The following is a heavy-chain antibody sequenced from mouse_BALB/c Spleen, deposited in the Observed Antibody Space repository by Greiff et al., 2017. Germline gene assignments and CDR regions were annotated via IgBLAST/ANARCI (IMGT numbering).Heavy chain of an antibody. Sequence: VQLQQPGAELVRPGASVKLSCKASGYTFTSYWINWVKQRPGQGLEWIGNIYPSDSYTNYNQKFKDKATLTVDKSSSTAYMQLSSPTSEDSAVYYCTRGWDGFYYAMDYWGQGTSVTVSS. CDR3: TRGWDGFYYAMDY. CDR2: IYPSDSYT. CDR1: GYTFTSYW. J-gene: IGHJ4*01. D-gene: IGHD4-1*01. V-gene: IGHV1-69*02.